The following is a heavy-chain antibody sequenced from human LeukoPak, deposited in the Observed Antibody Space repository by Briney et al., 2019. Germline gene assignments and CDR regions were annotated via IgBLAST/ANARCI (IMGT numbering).Heavy chain of an antibody. V-gene: IGHV3-74*01. CDR3: ARERYSSGCYWFDP. CDR2: INADGSST. J-gene: IGHJ5*02. Sequence: QPGGSLRLSYAASGFTFNGYWMHWVRQAPGKGLVWVSRINADGSSTNYADSVKGRFTISRDNAKNTLYLQMNSLRAEDTAVYYCARERYSSGCYWFDPWGQGTLVTVSS. CDR1: GFTFNGYW. D-gene: IGHD6-19*01.